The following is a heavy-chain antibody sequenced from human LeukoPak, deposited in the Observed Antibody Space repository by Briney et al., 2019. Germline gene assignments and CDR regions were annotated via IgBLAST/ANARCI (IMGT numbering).Heavy chain of an antibody. CDR2: ISSSSSTI. Sequence: GGSLRLSCAASGFTFSSYSMNWVRQAPGKGLEWVSYISSSSSTIYYADSVKGRFTISRDNAKNSLYLQMNSLRAEDTAVYYCARPIRLWSYDAFDIWGQGTVVTVSS. D-gene: IGHD5-18*01. CDR3: ARPIRLWSYDAFDI. V-gene: IGHV3-48*01. J-gene: IGHJ3*02. CDR1: GFTFSSYS.